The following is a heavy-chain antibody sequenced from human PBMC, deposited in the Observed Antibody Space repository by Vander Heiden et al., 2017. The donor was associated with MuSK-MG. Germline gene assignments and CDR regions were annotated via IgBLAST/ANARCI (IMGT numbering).Heavy chain of an antibody. Sequence: EVYLVESGGAVVQPGGSLRLSCAASGFTFDDYMMYWVRHTPGKGLEWVSLITWDGRNTYYADSVRGRFTISRDNSRNSLYLQMNSLRTEDTALYFCAKSQGGILTGVDSWGRGTLVTVS. CDR3: AKSQGGILTGVDS. V-gene: IGHV3-43*01. CDR2: ITWDGRNT. J-gene: IGHJ4*02. CDR1: GFTFDDYM. D-gene: IGHD3-9*01.